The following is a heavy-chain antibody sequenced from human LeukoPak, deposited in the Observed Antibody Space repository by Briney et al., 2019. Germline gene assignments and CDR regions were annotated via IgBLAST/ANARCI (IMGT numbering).Heavy chain of an antibody. CDR1: GFPFGNYW. V-gene: IGHV3-74*01. Sequence: GGSLRLSCLASGFPFGNYWMHWVRQAPGKGLVWVARMDTDGRTTDYADSVKGRFTISRDNAKNTLYLQMRSLRADDTALYYCATDVTGSEDRWGQGTLVTVSS. CDR2: MDTDGRTT. J-gene: IGHJ5*02. D-gene: IGHD6-25*01. CDR3: ATDVTGSEDR.